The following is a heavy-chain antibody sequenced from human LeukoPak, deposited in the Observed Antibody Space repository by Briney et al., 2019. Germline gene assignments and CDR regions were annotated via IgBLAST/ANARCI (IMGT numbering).Heavy chain of an antibody. CDR2: ITWNSGII. CDR1: GFTFDDYA. CDR3: AKDVTGTGAFDI. Sequence: PGRSLRLSCAASGFTFDDYAMHWVRQGPGKGLEWVSGITWNSGIIGYADSVKGRFTISRDNAKNSLNLQMNSLRAEDTALYYCAKDVTGTGAFDIWGQGTMVTVSS. D-gene: IGHD1-7*01. J-gene: IGHJ3*02. V-gene: IGHV3-9*01.